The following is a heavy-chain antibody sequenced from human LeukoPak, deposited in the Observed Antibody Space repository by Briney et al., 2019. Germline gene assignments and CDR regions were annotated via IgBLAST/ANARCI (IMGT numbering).Heavy chain of an antibody. V-gene: IGHV3-72*01. CDR2: NRNKDNGYTT. D-gene: IGHD6-19*01. Sequence: SLRLSCAASGFTFRDHYMDWVRHPPATGRECISRNRNKDNGYTTEYDASVKGRFIISRDDSKNSLFLQMNSIKTEDTAVYYCVRVRGSGWSQSYFDYWGQGTLVTVSS. CDR3: VRVRGSGWSQSYFDY. J-gene: IGHJ4*02. CDR1: GFTFRDHY.